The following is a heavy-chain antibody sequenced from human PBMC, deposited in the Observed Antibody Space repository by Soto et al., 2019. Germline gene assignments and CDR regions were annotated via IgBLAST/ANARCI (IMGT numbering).Heavy chain of an antibody. CDR2: IYWADDK. CDR1: GFSITGNGEG. J-gene: IGHJ4*02. CDR3: APGYVQLLATFHYFDS. D-gene: IGHD2-2*01. Sequence: SGPTLVNPTQTLTLTCTFSGFSITGNGEGVGWIRQPPGKALEWLALIYWADDKRYSPSLRNRLTITLDNSKDQVILTMTDMGPADTATYYCAPGYVQLLATFHYFDSWSQGTQVTVYS. V-gene: IGHV2-5*02.